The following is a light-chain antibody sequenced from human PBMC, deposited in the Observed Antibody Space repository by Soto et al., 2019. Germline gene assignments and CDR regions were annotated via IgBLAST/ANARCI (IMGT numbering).Light chain of an antibody. CDR1: QVINNY. V-gene: IGKV1-33*01. CDR2: DAS. Sequence: DFKITLSPSSLSASVGDRVTITCQASQVINNYLNWYQQKPGKAPKLLIYDASNLETGVPSRFSGSGSGTDFTFTISSLQPEDIATYYCQQYDNLPPIPFGQGTRLEIK. CDR3: QQYDNLPPIP. J-gene: IGKJ5*01.